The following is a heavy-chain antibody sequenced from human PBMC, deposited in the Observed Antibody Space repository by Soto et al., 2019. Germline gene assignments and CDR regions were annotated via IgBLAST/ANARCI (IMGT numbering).Heavy chain of an antibody. CDR3: TRHPPSPGDAFDI. J-gene: IGHJ3*02. CDR1: GYTFTNYR. Sequence: GESLKISCKGSGYTFTNYRIGWVHQMPGKGLEWMGLIYPGDSDIRYSPSFQGRVTISADKSISTAYLQWSSLQASDTAMYYCTRHPPSPGDAFDIWGQGTMVTVSS. V-gene: IGHV5-51*07. CDR2: IYPGDSDI.